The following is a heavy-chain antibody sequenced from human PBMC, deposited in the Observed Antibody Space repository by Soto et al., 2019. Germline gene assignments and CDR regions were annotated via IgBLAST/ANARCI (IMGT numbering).Heavy chain of an antibody. Sequence: SVKVSCKASGGTFSSYAISWVRQAPGQGLEWMGGIIPIFGTANYAQKFQGRVTITADESTSTAYMELSSLRSEDTAVYYCARKLEMATITNYYYYGMDVWGQGTTVTVS. CDR2: IIPIFGTA. CDR3: ARKLEMATITNYYYYGMDV. V-gene: IGHV1-69*13. J-gene: IGHJ6*02. D-gene: IGHD5-12*01. CDR1: GGTFSSYA.